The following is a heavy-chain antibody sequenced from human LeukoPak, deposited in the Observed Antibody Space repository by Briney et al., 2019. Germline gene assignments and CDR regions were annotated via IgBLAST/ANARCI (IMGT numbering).Heavy chain of an antibody. CDR3: AKEGDVSYDFWSGYYFDY. J-gene: IGHJ4*02. D-gene: IGHD3-3*01. V-gene: IGHV3-23*01. CDR2: ISGSGGST. Sequence: PGGSLRLSCAASGFTFSSYAMSWVRQAPGKGLEWVSAISGSGGSTYYADSVKGRFTISRDNSKNTLYLQMNSLRAEDTAGYYCAKEGDVSYDFWSGYYFDYWGQGTLVTVSS. CDR1: GFTFSSYA.